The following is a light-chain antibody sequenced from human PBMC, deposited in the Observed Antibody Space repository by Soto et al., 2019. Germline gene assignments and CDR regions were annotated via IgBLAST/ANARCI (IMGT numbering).Light chain of an antibody. CDR3: QYYNNWPPSIT. CDR1: QDIDNF. V-gene: IGKV1-33*01. J-gene: IGKJ5*01. CDR2: DAS. Sequence: DIQLTQSPSSLSASLGDRVTMTCQASQDIDNFLNWYQHKPGAAPKLLIYDASTLAPGVPSRFSGTGSGTDFTLTISSLQSEDFAFYYCQYYNNWPPSITFGQGTRLEIK.